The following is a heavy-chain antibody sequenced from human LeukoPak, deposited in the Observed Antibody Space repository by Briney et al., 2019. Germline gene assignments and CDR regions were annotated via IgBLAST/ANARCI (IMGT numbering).Heavy chain of an antibody. CDR1: GYSISSGYY. J-gene: IGHJ5*02. CDR2: INHSGST. V-gene: IGHV4-38-2*02. Sequence: SETLSLTCTVSGYSISSGYYWGWIRQPPGKGLEWIGEINHSGSTNYNPPLKSRVTISVDTSKNQFSLKLSSVTAADTAVYYCARWSGYVLFRWFDPWGQGTLVTVSS. D-gene: IGHD5-12*01. CDR3: ARWSGYVLFRWFDP.